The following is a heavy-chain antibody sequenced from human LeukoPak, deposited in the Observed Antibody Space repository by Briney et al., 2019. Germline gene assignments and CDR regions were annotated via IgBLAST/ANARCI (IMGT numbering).Heavy chain of an antibody. Sequence: SETLSLTCIVSGGSISSHYWTWIRQPPGKGLEYIGYIYYSGNTNYNPSLKSRVTISVDRSKNQFSLKLTSVTAEDTAVYHCARINSGWYFDYWGQGTLVTVSS. CDR2: IYYSGNT. CDR1: GGSISSHY. CDR3: ARINSGWYFDY. V-gene: IGHV4-59*11. D-gene: IGHD6-19*01. J-gene: IGHJ4*02.